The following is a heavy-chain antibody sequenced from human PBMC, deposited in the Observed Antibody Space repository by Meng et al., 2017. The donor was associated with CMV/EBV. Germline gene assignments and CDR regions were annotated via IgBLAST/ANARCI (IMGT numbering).Heavy chain of an antibody. V-gene: IGHV3-74*01. CDR3: AREAAETYYYGMDV. J-gene: IGHJ6*02. CDR1: GFTFSSYW. CDR2: INSDGSST. D-gene: IGHD6-13*01. Sequence: GESLKISCAASGFTFSSYWMHWVRQAPGKGLVWVSRINSDGSSTSYADSVKGRFTISRDNAKNTLYLQMNSLRAEDTAVYYCAREAAETYYYGMDVWGQGTTVTVSS.